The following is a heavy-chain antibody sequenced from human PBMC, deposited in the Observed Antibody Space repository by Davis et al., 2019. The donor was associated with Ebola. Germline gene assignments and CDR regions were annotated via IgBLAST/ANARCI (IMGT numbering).Heavy chain of an antibody. Sequence: PSETLSLPCTVSGVSISRHYWSWIRQLPGKRLEWIGSIYYTGNAYYNSSLNSRVTISADTSKNQFSLKLTSLTAADTAMYYCSERGSSVWGQGTLVTVSS. D-gene: IGHD3-10*01. CDR1: GVSISRHY. CDR2: IYYTGNA. V-gene: IGHV4-59*11. CDR3: SERGSSV. J-gene: IGHJ4*02.